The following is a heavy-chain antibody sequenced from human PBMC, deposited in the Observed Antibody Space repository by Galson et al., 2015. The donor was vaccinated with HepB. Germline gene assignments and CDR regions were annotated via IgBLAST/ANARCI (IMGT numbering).Heavy chain of an antibody. J-gene: IGHJ4*02. CDR3: ARDASEWSRDY. V-gene: IGHV3-21*01. D-gene: IGHD3-3*01. CDR2: IGYRETYK. CDR1: GFTFRTSG. Sequence: SLRLSCAASGFTFRTSGMTWVRQAPGKGLEWVAVIGYRETYKHYADSVKGRFAISRDHAKSSVYLQMNSLRVEDTALYYCARDASEWSRDYWGQGTLVAVSS.